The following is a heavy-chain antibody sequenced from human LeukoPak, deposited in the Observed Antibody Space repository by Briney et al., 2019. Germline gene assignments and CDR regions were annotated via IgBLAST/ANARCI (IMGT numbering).Heavy chain of an antibody. J-gene: IGHJ4*02. D-gene: IGHD1-1*01. CDR2: INPNSGDT. Sequence: ASVKVSCKASGYAFTGYYMYWVRQAPGQGLEWMGWINPNSGDTNYAQMFQGRVTMTRDTSISTAYMDLSRLTSDDTAVYYCARATGWLPFDYWGQGTLVTVSS. CDR1: GYAFTGYY. V-gene: IGHV1-2*02. CDR3: ARATGWLPFDY.